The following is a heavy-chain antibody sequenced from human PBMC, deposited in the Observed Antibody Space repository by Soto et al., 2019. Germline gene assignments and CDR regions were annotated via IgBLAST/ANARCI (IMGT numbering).Heavy chain of an antibody. CDR2: IWYDGSNK. J-gene: IGHJ4*02. V-gene: IGHV3-33*01. D-gene: IGHD6-19*01. CDR3: ASNIAVAGNCFDY. CDR1: GFTFSSYG. Sequence: QVQLVESGGGVVQPGRSLRLSCAASGFTFSSYGMHWVRQAPGKGLEWVAVIWYDGSNKYYADSVKGRFTISRDNSKNTLYLQMNSLRAEDTAVYYCASNIAVAGNCFDYWGQGTPVTVSS.